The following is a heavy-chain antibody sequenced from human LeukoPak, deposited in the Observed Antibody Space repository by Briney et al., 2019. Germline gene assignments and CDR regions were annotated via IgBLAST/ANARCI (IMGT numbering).Heavy chain of an antibody. J-gene: IGHJ3*02. V-gene: IGHV1-8*02. CDR3: ARDRGNLVGATVSAFDI. CDR1: GYTFTSYG. D-gene: IGHD1-26*01. CDR2: MNPNSGNT. Sequence: ASVKVSCKASGYTFTSYGISWVRQATGQGLEWMGWMNPNSGNTGYAQKFQGRVTMTRNTSISTAYMELSSLRSDDTAVYYCARDRGNLVGATVSAFDIWGQGTMVTVSS.